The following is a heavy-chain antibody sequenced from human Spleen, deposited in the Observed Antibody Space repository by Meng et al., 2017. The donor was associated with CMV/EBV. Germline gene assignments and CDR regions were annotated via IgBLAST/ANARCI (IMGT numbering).Heavy chain of an antibody. D-gene: IGHD1-26*01. J-gene: IGHJ6*02. CDR1: GDSINNSNYY. CDR3: ARDPSQPPTTYYYYYGMDV. CDR2: IYYSGTT. Sequence: SETLSLTCTVSGDSINNSNYYWGWIRQPPWKGLEWIGTIYYSGTTYYNPSLNSRVTISVDPSKNQFSLKLSSVTAADTAVYYCARDPSQPPTTYYYYYGMDVWGQGTTVTVSS. V-gene: IGHV4-39*07.